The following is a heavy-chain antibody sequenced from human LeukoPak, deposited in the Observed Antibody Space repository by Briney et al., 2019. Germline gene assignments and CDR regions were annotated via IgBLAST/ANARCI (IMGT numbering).Heavy chain of an antibody. J-gene: IGHJ3*02. CDR1: GGSISSGGYY. CDR2: IYYSGST. CDR3: ARGDSITMIVGDAFDI. Sequence: SETLSLTCTVSGGSISSGGYYWSWIRQHPGKGLEWIGYIYYSGSTYYNPSLKSRVTISVDTSKNQFSLKPSSVTAADTAVYYCARGDSITMIVGDAFDIWGQGTMVTVSS. V-gene: IGHV4-31*03. D-gene: IGHD3-22*01.